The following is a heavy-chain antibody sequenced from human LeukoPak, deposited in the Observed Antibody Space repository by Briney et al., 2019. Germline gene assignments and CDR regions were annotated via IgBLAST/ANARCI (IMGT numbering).Heavy chain of an antibody. Sequence: GGFLILSCAASRFTFSNYWMNWVRQAPGKGLEGVASIGQDGSENYYVDSVKGRFTISRDNAKNSLYLQMNSLRVEDTAVYYCATGGGWYFDYWGQGALITASS. V-gene: IGHV3-7*01. CDR2: IGQDGSEN. D-gene: IGHD6-19*01. J-gene: IGHJ4*02. CDR3: ATGGGWYFDY. CDR1: RFTFSNYW.